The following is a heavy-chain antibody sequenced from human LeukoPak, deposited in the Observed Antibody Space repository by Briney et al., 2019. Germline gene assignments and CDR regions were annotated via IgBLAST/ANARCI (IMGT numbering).Heavy chain of an antibody. J-gene: IGHJ4*02. CDR3: ASGGIAVAGPFDY. CDR2: IYSGGST. CDR1: GFTVSSNY. Sequence: GGSLRLSCAASGFTVSSNYMSWVRQAPGKGLEWVSVIYSGGSTYHADSVKGRFTISRDNSKTTLYLQMNSLRAEDTAVYYCASGGIAVAGPFDYWGQGTLVTVSS. D-gene: IGHD6-19*01. V-gene: IGHV3-53*01.